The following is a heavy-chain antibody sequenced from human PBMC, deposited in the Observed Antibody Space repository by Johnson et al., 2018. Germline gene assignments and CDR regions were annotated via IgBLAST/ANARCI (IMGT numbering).Heavy chain of an antibody. V-gene: IGHV3-30-3*01. J-gene: IGHJ6*03. CDR2: ISYDGSNK. Sequence: VQLVESGGGVVQPGRSLRLSCAASGFTFSSYAMHWVRQAPGKGLEWVAVISYDGSNKYYADSVTGRFTISRDNSKNTLYLQMNSLRAEDKAVYYCASDRHYQGYYYYMDVWGKGTTVTVSS. CDR1: GFTFSSYA. D-gene: IGHD2-2*01. CDR3: ASDRHYQGYYYYMDV.